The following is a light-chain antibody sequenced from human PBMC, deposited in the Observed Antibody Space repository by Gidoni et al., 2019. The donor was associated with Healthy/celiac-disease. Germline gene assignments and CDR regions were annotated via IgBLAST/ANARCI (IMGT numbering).Light chain of an antibody. V-gene: IGKV1-33*01. Sequence: DIQLTPSPCSLSASVGDRVTITCQASQDISNYLNWYQQKPGKAPKLLIYDASNLETGVPSRFSGSGSGTDFNFTISSLQPEDIATYYCQQYDNLPPTLTFGGGTKVEIK. CDR1: QDISNY. CDR3: QQYDNLPPTLT. J-gene: IGKJ4*01. CDR2: DAS.